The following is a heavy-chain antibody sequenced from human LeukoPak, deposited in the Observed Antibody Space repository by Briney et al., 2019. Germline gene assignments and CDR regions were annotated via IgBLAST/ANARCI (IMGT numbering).Heavy chain of an antibody. CDR1: GGTFSSYA. D-gene: IGHD6-13*01. V-gene: IGHV1-69*04. CDR3: ARDPDPDSRSWYGNY. J-gene: IGHJ4*02. CDR2: IIPILGIA. Sequence: SVKVSCKASGGTFSSYAISWVRQAPGQGLEWMGRIIPILGIANYAQKFQGRVTITADKSTSTAYMELSSLRSEDTAVYYCARDPDPDSRSWYGNYWGQGTLVTVSS.